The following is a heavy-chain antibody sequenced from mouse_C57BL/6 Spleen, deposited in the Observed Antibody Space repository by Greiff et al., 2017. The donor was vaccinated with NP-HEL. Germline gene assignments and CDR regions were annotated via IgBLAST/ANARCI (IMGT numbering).Heavy chain of an antibody. J-gene: IGHJ3*01. V-gene: IGHV1-61*01. Sequence: VQLQQPGAELVRPGSSVKLSCKASGYTFPSYWLDWVQQRPGQGLEWIGNIYPSDSETHYNQKFKDKATLTVDKSSSTAYMQLSSLTSEDSAVYYCAINFLFAYWGQGTLVTVSA. CDR1: GYTFPSYW. CDR2: IYPSDSET. D-gene: IGHD1-3*01. CDR3: AINFLFAY.